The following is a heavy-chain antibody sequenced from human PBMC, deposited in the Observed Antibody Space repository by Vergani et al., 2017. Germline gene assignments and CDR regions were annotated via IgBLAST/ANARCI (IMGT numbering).Heavy chain of an antibody. CDR3: ASDTHSGQRADR. Sequence: QVQLQESGPGLVKSSETLSITCSVSFDSIRNLYCNWIRQPPGKGLEWIGSIHYSENTNYNPSLKTRVTISVDTSKNQFSLTLTSMTAADTAVYYCASDTHSGQRADRWGQGILVTVTS. J-gene: IGHJ5*02. V-gene: IGHV4-59*11. CDR1: FDSIRNLY. D-gene: IGHD6-19*01. CDR2: IHYSENT.